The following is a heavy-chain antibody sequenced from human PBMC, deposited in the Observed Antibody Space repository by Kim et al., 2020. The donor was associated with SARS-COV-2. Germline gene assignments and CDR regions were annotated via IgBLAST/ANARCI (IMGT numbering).Heavy chain of an antibody. V-gene: IGHV3-53*01. CDR3: ARHDWFDP. J-gene: IGHJ5*02. Sequence: GGSLRLSCAASGFTVSADHMSWVRQAPGKGLEWVSLLFSDSRTFYADSVKGRFTISRDDSRNTVYLEMNSLRPEDTATYYCARHDWFDPWGHGTQVNVSS. CDR2: LFSDSRT. CDR1: GFTVSADH.